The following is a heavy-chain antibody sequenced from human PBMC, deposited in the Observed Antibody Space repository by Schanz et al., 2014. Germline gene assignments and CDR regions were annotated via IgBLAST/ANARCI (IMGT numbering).Heavy chain of an antibody. Sequence: EVQLVESGGGLVQPGGSLRLSCSASGFTFSIYAMHWVRQAPGKGLEWVSTIGTSGGTNYAESVKGRFTISRDNSKNTLYLQMNTLRAEDTAVYYCVRVSFADPRLYRGMDRDIDYWGQGTLVTVSS. D-gene: IGHD5-18*01. CDR3: VRVSFADPRLYRGMDRDIDY. J-gene: IGHJ4*02. CDR1: GFTFSIYA. CDR2: IGTSGGT. V-gene: IGHV3-64D*06.